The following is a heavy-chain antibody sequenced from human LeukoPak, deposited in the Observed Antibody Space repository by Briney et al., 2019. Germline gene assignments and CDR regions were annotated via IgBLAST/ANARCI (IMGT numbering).Heavy chain of an antibody. V-gene: IGHV4-4*07. CDR3: ARGWWIAGATYYYGMDV. J-gene: IGHJ6*02. CDR1: GGSISTYY. Sequence: SETLSLTCTVSGGSISTYYWTWMRQPAGKGLEWIGRVHSSGSTNYNPSLNSRVTMSVDTSKNEFSLKLSSVTAADTAVYYCARGWWIAGATYYYGMDVWGQGATVTVSS. D-gene: IGHD1-26*01. CDR2: VHSSGST.